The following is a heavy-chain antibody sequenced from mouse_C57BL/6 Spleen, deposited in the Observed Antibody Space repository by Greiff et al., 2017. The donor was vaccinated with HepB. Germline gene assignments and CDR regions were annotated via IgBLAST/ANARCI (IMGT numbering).Heavy chain of an antibody. D-gene: IGHD1-1*01. CDR1: GYTFTDYN. CDR3: ARDLYGSSYRFAY. Sequence: EVKLQESGPELVKPGASVKIPCKASGYTFTDYNMDWVKQSHGKSLEWIGDINPNNGGTIYNQKFKGKATLTVDKSSSTAYMELRSLTSEDTAVYYCARDLYGSSYRFAYWGQGTLVTVSA. V-gene: IGHV1-18*01. J-gene: IGHJ3*01. CDR2: INPNNGGT.